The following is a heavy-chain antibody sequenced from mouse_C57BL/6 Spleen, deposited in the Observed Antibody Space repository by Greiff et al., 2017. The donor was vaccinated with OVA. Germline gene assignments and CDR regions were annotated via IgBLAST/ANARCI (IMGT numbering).Heavy chain of an antibody. V-gene: IGHV1-55*01. Sequence: QVQLQQPGAELVKPGASVKMSCKASGYTFTSYWITWVKQRPGQGLEWIGDIYPGSGSTNYNEKFKSKATLTVDKSSSTAYMQLSSLTSEDSAVDYCAREETAQATDFDYWGQGTTLTVSS. CDR1: GYTFTSYW. CDR2: IYPGSGST. J-gene: IGHJ2*01. D-gene: IGHD3-2*02. CDR3: AREETAQATDFDY.